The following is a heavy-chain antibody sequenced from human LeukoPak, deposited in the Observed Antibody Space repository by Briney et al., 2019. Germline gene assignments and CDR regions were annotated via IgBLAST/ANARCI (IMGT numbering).Heavy chain of an antibody. V-gene: IGHV2-70*11. Sequence: SGPTLVNPTRTLXLTCTFSGFSLTTSGMCVNWPRQPPGKALEWLARIEWDDDKYYSTSLKTRLTISKDTSKNQLVLTMTNMDPVDSATYYCARRRGYSYAFDYWGQGILVTVSS. CDR2: IEWDDDK. J-gene: IGHJ4*02. CDR3: ARRRGYSYAFDY. CDR1: GFSLTTSGMC. D-gene: IGHD5-18*01.